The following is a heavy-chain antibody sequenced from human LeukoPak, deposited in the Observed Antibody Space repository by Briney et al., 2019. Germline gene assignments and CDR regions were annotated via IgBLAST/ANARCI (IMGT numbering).Heavy chain of an antibody. J-gene: IGHJ4*02. CDR3: AKARFGAGSGGFDY. CDR1: GFTFGDYA. Sequence: GGSLRLSCAASGFTFGDYAMQWVRQSPGKGLEWVSGISWNSGSMGYEDSVKGRFTISRENAKNTLYLQMNSLRAEETALYYCAKARFGAGSGGFDYWGQGTLVTVYS. D-gene: IGHD6-19*01. CDR2: ISWNSGSM. V-gene: IGHV3-9*01.